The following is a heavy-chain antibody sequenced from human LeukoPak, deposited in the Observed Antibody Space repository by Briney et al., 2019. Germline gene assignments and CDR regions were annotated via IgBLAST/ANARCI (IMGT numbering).Heavy chain of an antibody. V-gene: IGHV3-11*01. CDR2: ISSSGSTI. J-gene: IGHJ4*02. CDR1: GFTFSDHY. Sequence: PGGSLRTACAATGFTFSDHYLSYIRQAPGKDLEWVSYISSSGSTIYYADSVKGRFTISRDNAKNSLYLQMNSLRAEDTAVYYCARVKEQWLVDYWGQGTLVTVSS. CDR3: ARVKEQWLVDY. D-gene: IGHD6-19*01.